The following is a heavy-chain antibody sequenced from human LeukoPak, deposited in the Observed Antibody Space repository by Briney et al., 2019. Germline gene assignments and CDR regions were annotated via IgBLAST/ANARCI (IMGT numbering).Heavy chain of an antibody. D-gene: IGHD3-22*01. CDR2: IIPIFGTA. Sequence: SVKVSCKASAGTFSSYAISWVRQSPGQGLEWMGGIIPIFGTANYAQKFQGRVTISTDESTSTAYMELSSLRSEDTAVYYCATPYYYDSSGYYYRGGSFDYWGQGTLVTVSS. CDR1: AGTFSSYA. CDR3: ATPYYYDSSGYYYRGGSFDY. J-gene: IGHJ4*02. V-gene: IGHV1-69*05.